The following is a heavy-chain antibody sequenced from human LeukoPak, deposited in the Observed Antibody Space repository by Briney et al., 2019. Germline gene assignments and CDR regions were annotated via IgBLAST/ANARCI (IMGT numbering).Heavy chain of an antibody. CDR2: INPNSGGT. CDR3: ARASMVFRALWLDP. J-gene: IGHJ5*02. D-gene: IGHD2/OR15-2a*01. CDR1: GYTFTGYY. Sequence: ASVKVSCKASGYTFTGYYMHWVRQAPGQGLEWMGWINPNSGGTNYAQKFQGRVTMTRDTSISTAYMELSRLRSDDTAAYYCARASMVFRALWLDPWGQGTLVTVSS. V-gene: IGHV1-2*02.